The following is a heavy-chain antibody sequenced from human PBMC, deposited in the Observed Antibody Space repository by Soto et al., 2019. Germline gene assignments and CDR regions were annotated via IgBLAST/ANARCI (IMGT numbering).Heavy chain of an antibody. Sequence: GASVKVSCKASGYTFTRYGISWGRQAPGQRLEWMGWISAYNGNTNYAQKLQGRVTMTTDTSTSTAYMELRSLRSDDTAVYYCARFFYYDFWSGYYYYYYGMDVWGQGTTVTVSS. V-gene: IGHV1-18*04. CDR3: ARFFYYDFWSGYYYYYYGMDV. CDR1: GYTFTRYG. D-gene: IGHD3-3*01. J-gene: IGHJ6*02. CDR2: ISAYNGNT.